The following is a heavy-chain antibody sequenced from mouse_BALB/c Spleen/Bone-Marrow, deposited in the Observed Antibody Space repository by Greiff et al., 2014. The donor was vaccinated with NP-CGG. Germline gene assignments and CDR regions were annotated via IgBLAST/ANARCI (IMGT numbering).Heavy chain of an antibody. J-gene: IGHJ4*01. V-gene: IGHV1S135*01. CDR3: ASYGSSYGAMDY. Sequence: VQLQQSGPELVKPGASVKVSCKASGYAFTSYNMYWVKQSHGKSLEWIGYIDPYNGGTSYNQKFKGKATLTVDKPSSTAYMHLNSLTSEDSAVYYCASYGSSYGAMDYWGQGTSVTVSS. CDR2: IDPYNGGT. D-gene: IGHD1-1*01. CDR1: GYAFTSYN.